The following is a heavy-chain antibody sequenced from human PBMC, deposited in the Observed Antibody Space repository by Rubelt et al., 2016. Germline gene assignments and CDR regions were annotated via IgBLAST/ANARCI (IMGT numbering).Heavy chain of an antibody. CDR3: ARGPGENYDNSGYLIDY. V-gene: IGHV3-21*01. Sequence: GGGVVQPGRSLRLSCAVSGFTFKNHGMHWVRQAPGKGLEWVSSITSSSTFIYYADSVKGRFTISRDNAKDSLYLQMNSLRAEDAAVYYCARGPGENYDNSGYLIDYWGRGTLGTVSS. CDR2: ITSSSTFI. J-gene: IGHJ4*02. CDR1: GFTFKNHG. D-gene: IGHD3-22*01.